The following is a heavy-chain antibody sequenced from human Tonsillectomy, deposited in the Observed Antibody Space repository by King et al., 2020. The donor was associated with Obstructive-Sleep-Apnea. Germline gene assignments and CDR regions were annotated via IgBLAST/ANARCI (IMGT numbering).Heavy chain of an antibody. CDR3: ARAVKTYYYDSSGLDY. CDR2: IYYSGST. CDR1: GGSISSGDYY. J-gene: IGHJ4*02. V-gene: IGHV4-30-4*01. Sequence: QLQESGPGLVKPSQTLSLICTVSGGSISSGDYYWSWIRQPPGKGLEWIGYIYYSGSTYYNPSLKSRVTISIDTSNNQFSLKLSSVTAADTAVYFCARAVKTYYYDSSGLDYWGQGTLVTVSS. D-gene: IGHD3-22*01.